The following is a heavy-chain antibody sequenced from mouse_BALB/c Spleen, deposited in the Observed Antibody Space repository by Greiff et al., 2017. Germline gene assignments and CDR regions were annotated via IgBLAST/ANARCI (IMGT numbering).Heavy chain of an antibody. D-gene: IGHD2-2*01. V-gene: IGHV1-82*01. CDR1: GYAFSSSW. CDR2: IYPGDGDT. CDR3: ARGGYDGFDY. Sequence: VQLQQSGPELVKPGASVKISCKASGYAFSSSWMNWVKQRPGQGLEWIGRIYPGDGDTNYNGKFKGKATLTADKSSSTAYMQLSSLTSVDSAVYFCARGGYDGFDYWGQGTTLTVSS. J-gene: IGHJ2*01.